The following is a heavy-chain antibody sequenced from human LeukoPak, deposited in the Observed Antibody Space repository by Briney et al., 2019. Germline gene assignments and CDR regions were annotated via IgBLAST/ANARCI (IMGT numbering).Heavy chain of an antibody. CDR2: ISAYNGNT. CDR1: GYTLTSYG. Sequence: ASVKVSCKASGYTLTSYGISWVRQAPGQGLEWMGWISAYNGNTNYAQKLQGRVTMTTDTSTSTAYMELRSLRSDDTAVYYCARAGMSRAAAGTGDYWGQGTLVTVSS. V-gene: IGHV1-18*01. J-gene: IGHJ4*02. CDR3: ARAGMSRAAAGTGDY. D-gene: IGHD6-13*01.